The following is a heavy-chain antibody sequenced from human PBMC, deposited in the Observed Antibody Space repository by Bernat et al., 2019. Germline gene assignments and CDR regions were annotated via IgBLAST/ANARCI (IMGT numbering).Heavy chain of an antibody. D-gene: IGHD5-12*01. J-gene: IGHJ3*02. V-gene: IGHV4-34*01. CDR3: ATDIVATIFNARDGIDI. CDR2: INHSGST. Sequence: QVHLQQWGAGLLKPSETLSLTCAVYGWSLSGYYRSWIRLPPWKGLEWIGEINHSGSTNCNPSLKSRVTISVDTSKNQFSLKLSSVTAADTAVYYCATDIVATIFNARDGIDIWGQGTMVTVSS. CDR1: GWSLSGYY.